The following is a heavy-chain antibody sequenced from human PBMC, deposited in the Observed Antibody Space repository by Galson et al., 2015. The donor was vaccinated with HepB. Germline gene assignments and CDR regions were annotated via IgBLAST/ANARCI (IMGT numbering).Heavy chain of an antibody. CDR3: GVTRGY. Sequence: SLRLSCAASGFPFSTYSMTWVRQAPGKGLECVSSISGSGTFIYYADSVKGRFTISRDNAERSLYLQMNSLRAEDTAVYYCGVTRGYWGQGTLVTVSS. CDR1: GFPFSTYS. J-gene: IGHJ4*02. CDR2: ISGSGTFI. D-gene: IGHD2-2*01. V-gene: IGHV3-21*01.